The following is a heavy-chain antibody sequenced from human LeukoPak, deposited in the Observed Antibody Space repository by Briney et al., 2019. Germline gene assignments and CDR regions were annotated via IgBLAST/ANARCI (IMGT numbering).Heavy chain of an antibody. V-gene: IGHV3-23*01. D-gene: IGHD2-21*02. Sequence: PGGSLRLSCAGSKFTFHTYLMSWVRQAPGKGLEWVSSISGSGATTDYADSVKGRFTISRDDAKRSHYLQMNNLRVEDTAIYHCVLSFISVRAVVTGGGFDIWGQGTKVTVSS. CDR1: KFTFHTYL. J-gene: IGHJ3*02. CDR2: ISGSGATT. CDR3: VLSFISVRAVVTGGGFDI.